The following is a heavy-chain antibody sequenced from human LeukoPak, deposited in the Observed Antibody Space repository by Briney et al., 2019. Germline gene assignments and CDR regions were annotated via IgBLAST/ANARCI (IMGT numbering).Heavy chain of an antibody. Sequence: GGSLRLSCAASGFTFSNAWMNWVRQAPGKGLEWVGRIKSKIDGGTTDYAAPVKGRFTISRDDSRNTVYLQMNSLEIEDTAVFYGVTRGYFLDYWGQGTLVTVSS. CDR3: VTRGYFLDY. CDR2: IKSKIDGGTT. CDR1: GFTFSNAW. D-gene: IGHD1-1*01. J-gene: IGHJ4*02. V-gene: IGHV3-15*01.